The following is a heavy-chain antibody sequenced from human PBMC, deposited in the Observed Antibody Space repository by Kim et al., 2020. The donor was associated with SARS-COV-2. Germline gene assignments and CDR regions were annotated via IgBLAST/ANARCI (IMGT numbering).Heavy chain of an antibody. CDR3: ARRGQQLVFSRYAFDI. Sequence: SFQGQVTISADTSISTAYLQWSSLKASDTAMYYCARRGQQLVFSRYAFDIWGQGTMVTVSS. D-gene: IGHD6-13*01. J-gene: IGHJ3*02. V-gene: IGHV5-51*01.